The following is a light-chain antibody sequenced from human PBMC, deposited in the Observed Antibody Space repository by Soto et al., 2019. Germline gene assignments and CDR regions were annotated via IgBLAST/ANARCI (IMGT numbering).Light chain of an antibody. CDR1: QSVSSN. CDR2: GAS. V-gene: IGKV3-15*01. CDR3: QQGGA. J-gene: IGKJ2*01. Sequence: EIVMTQSPATLSVSPGERATLSCRASQSVSSNLAWYQQKPGQAPRLLIYGASTRATGIPARFSGSGSGTEFTLTISSLQSEDFAVYYCQQGGAFGQWTKLEIK.